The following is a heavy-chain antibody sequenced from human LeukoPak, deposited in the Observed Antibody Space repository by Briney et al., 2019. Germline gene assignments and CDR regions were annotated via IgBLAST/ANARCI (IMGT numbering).Heavy chain of an antibody. CDR2: IRSKAYGGTT. Sequence: GGSLRLSCAASGFSVSVNYMSWFRQAPGKGLEWVGFIRSKAYGGTTEYAASVKGRFTISRDDSKSVAYLQMNSLKTEDTAVYYCTRAHDYPDYWGQGTLVTVSS. CDR1: GFSVSVNY. CDR3: TRAHDYPDY. J-gene: IGHJ4*02. V-gene: IGHV3-49*03.